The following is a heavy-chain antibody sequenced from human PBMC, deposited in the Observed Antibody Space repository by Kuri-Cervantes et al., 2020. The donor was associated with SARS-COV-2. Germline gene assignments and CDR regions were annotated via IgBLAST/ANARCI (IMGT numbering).Heavy chain of an antibody. Sequence: GGSLRLSCVASGFTFSSYGLHWVRQAPGKGLEWVAAISHDGIKEFYADSVKGRFIISRDNSKNTLYVELNSLRADDTAVYYCARDLKYWYFDLWGRGTLVTVSS. CDR2: ISHDGIKE. J-gene: IGHJ2*01. CDR1: GFTFSSYG. V-gene: IGHV3-30*19. CDR3: ARDLKYWYFDL.